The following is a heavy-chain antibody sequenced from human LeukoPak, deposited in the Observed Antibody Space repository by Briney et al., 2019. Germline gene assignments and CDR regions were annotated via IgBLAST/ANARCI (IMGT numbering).Heavy chain of an antibody. CDR2: IYGDGEK. V-gene: IGHV2-5*02. J-gene: IGHJ5*02. CDR1: GFSLSTRGIG. CDR3: ARLAYYGGWNGFDP. Sequence: SGPTLLNPPPTLTLTCTFSGFSLSTRGIGVGWIRQPPGKGLEWLALIYGDGEKRYTSSLKTRLTITKDTSKDQVVLTMTDMDPVDTATYFCARLAYYGGWNGFDPWGQGTLVTVSS. D-gene: IGHD2-21*01.